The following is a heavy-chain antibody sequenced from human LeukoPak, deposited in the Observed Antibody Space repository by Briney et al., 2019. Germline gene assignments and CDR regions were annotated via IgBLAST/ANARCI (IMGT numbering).Heavy chain of an antibody. CDR3: ARDKEEGDYPILWFDP. J-gene: IGHJ5*02. D-gene: IGHD4-17*01. Sequence: GASVKVSCKASGYTFTGYYMHWVRQAPGQGLEWMGWINPNSGGTNYAQKFQGRVTMTRDTSISTAYMELSRLRSDDTAVYYCARDKEEGDYPILWFDPWGQGTLVTVSS. CDR1: GYTFTGYY. V-gene: IGHV1-2*02. CDR2: INPNSGGT.